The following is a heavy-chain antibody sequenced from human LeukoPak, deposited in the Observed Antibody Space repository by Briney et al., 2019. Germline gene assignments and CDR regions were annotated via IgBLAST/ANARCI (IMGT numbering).Heavy chain of an antibody. J-gene: IGHJ6*03. Sequence: GGPLRLSCAAPAFTFSAYYMSWFGQAPGKGLEWVSYISSSGSTIYYADSVKGRFTISRDNAKNSLNLQMNSMIAEDTAVYNCARCSCSSDSCSHYYYYYMDVWGKGTTVTVSS. V-gene: IGHV3-11*01. D-gene: IGHD2-15*01. CDR3: ARCSCSSDSCSHYYYYYMDV. CDR1: AFTFSAYY. CDR2: ISSSGSTI.